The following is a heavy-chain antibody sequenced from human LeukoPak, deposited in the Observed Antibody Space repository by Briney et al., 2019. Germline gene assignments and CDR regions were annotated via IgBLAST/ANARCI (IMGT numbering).Heavy chain of an antibody. CDR2: IYHSGST. CDR1: GGSFSGYY. Sequence: PSETLSLTCAVYGGSFSGYYWSWIRQPPGKGLEWIAHIYHSGSTNYNPSLKSRVNISVDTSKKQFSLKLTSVTAADTAVYYCARGPYGGNYAFDIWGQGTMVTVSS. J-gene: IGHJ3*02. CDR3: ARGPYGGNYAFDI. D-gene: IGHD4-23*01. V-gene: IGHV4-59*01.